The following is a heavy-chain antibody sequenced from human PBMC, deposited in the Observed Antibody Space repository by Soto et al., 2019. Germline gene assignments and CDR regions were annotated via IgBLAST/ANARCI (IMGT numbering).Heavy chain of an antibody. J-gene: IGHJ4*02. D-gene: IGHD6-19*01. CDR1: GYTLTELS. CDR3: ARAVAGTFPCFDY. CDR2: CDPEDGET. V-gene: IGHV1-24*01. Sequence: ASVKVSCKVSGYTLTELSMHWVRQAPGKGLEWMGGCDPEDGETIYAQKFQGRVTMAEDTSTDTAYMELSSLRSEDTAVYYCARAVAGTFPCFDYWGQGTLVTVSS.